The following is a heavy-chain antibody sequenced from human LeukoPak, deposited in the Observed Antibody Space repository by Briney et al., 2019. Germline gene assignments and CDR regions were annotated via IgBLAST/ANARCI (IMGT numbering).Heavy chain of an antibody. CDR2: ISDSGGRT. CDR1: GITLSNYG. CDR3: AKDIGYPGYSDY. D-gene: IGHD6-13*01. Sequence: PGGSLRLSCAVSGITLSNYGMSWVRQAPGKGLEWVAGISDSGGRTKYADSVKGRFTISRDNSKNTLYLQMNSLRAEDTAVYYCAKDIGYPGYSDYWGQGTLVTVSS. J-gene: IGHJ4*02. V-gene: IGHV3-23*01.